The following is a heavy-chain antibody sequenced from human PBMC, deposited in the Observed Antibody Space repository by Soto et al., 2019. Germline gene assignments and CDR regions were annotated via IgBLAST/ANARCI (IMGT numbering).Heavy chain of an antibody. D-gene: IGHD4-17*01. CDR2: ISGSGVRT. CDR1: GFTFTNYA. V-gene: IGHV3-23*01. Sequence: PGGSLRLSCTASGFTFTNYAMSWARQAPGKGLEWVSTISGSGVRTYYADSVKGRFTISRDNSKNTLYLQMNSLRAEDTAVYYCAKQGSYGDYFLCVWGQGTTVTVSS. CDR3: AKQGSYGDYFLCV. J-gene: IGHJ6*02.